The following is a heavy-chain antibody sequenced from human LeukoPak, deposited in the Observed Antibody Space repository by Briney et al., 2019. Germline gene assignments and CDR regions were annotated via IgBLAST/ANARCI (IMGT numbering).Heavy chain of an antibody. D-gene: IGHD3-10*01. Sequence: GGSLRLSCAASGFTVTNNDMNWVRQAPGKGLEWVSVITSGGSTYFADSVKGRFTVSRDNSKNTLSLQMNSLRVEDTAVYYCARGEARGSGTVYVDYWGRGILVTVSS. CDR3: ARGEARGSGTVYVDY. J-gene: IGHJ4*02. CDR2: ITSGGST. V-gene: IGHV3-66*01. CDR1: GFTVTNND.